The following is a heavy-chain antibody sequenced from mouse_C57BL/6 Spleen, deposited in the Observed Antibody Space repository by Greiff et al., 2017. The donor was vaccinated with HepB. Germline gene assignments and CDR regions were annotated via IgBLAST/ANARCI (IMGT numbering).Heavy chain of an antibody. CDR1: GFSLTSYG. J-gene: IGHJ4*01. CDR3: AKHRGDYDYDDEAFYAMDY. CDR2: IWGGGST. V-gene: IGHV2-9*01. Sequence: VMLVESGPGLVAPSQSLSITCTVSGFSLTSYGVDWVRQPPGKGLEWLGVIWGGGSTNYNSALMSRLSISKDNSKSQVFLKMNSLQTDDTAMYYCAKHRGDYDYDDEAFYAMDYWGQGTSVTVSS. D-gene: IGHD2-4*01.